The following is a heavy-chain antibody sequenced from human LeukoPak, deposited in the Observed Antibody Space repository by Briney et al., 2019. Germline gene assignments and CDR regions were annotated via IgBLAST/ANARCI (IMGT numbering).Heavy chain of an antibody. CDR3: ARGRGTGDFDFDY. CDR1: GGTFSSYA. J-gene: IGHJ4*02. CDR2: IIPIFGTA. D-gene: IGHD7-27*01. Sequence: SVKVSWKASGGTFSSYAISWVRQAPGQGLEWMGGIIPIFGTANYAQKFQGRVTITTDESTSTAYMELSSLRSEDTAVYYCARGRGTGDFDFDYWGQGTLVTVSS. V-gene: IGHV1-69*05.